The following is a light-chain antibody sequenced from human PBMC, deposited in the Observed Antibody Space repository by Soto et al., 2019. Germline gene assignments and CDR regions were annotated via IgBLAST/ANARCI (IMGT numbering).Light chain of an antibody. CDR2: AAS. V-gene: IGKV1-6*01. CDR3: LQDYTYPLT. Sequence: IQMTQSPSSLSASVGDRVTIACRASQSISSYLNWYQQKPGKAPKLLICAASSLQSGVPSRFSGSGSGTDFTLTISSLQPDDFATYYCLQDYTYPLTFGQGTKVDIK. CDR1: QSISSY. J-gene: IGKJ1*01.